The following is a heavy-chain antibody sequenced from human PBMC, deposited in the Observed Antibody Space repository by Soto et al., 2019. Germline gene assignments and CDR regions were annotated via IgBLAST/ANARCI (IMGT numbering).Heavy chain of an antibody. D-gene: IGHD3-10*01. CDR2: ISYDGSNK. CDR1: GFTFSRYG. J-gene: IGHJ6*02. V-gene: IGHV3-30*18. CDR3: AKDLYSSETYTYYCGMDV. Sequence: PGGSLRLSCAASGFTFSRYGMHWVRQAPGKGLEWVAVISYDGSNKFYADSVKGRFTISRDNSKNTLYLQMNSLRAEDTSVYYCAKDLYSSETYTYYCGMDVWGQGTTVTVPS.